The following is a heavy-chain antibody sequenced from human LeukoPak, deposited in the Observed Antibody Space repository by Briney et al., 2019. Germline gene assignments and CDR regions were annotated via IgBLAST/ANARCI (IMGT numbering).Heavy chain of an antibody. Sequence: KSSETLSLTCTVSGDSISSYYWSWIRQPPGKGLEWIGYIYYSGSTNYNPSLKSRVTISVDTSKNQFSLKLSSVTAADTAVYYCARAANRVPQDWGQGTLVTVSS. V-gene: IGHV4-59*01. D-gene: IGHD1-14*01. J-gene: IGHJ4*02. CDR1: GDSISSYY. CDR3: ARAANRVPQD. CDR2: IYYSGST.